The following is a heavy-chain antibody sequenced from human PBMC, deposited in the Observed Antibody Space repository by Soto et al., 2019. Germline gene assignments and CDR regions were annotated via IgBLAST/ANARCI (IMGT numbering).Heavy chain of an antibody. CDR3: IYRRASWDYHGLDV. CDR1: GFSLTTGGVV. J-gene: IGHJ6*02. Sequence: SGPTLANPTHTLTLTCTFSGFSLTTGGVVVGWIRQPPGRSLEWLAVIYWNDDRRRSPSLEDRLTITKDTSKNQVVLTMTNMDPVDTATYYCIYRRASWDYHGLDVWGQGTPVTVSS. D-gene: IGHD2-21*01. CDR2: IYWNDDR. V-gene: IGHV2-5*01.